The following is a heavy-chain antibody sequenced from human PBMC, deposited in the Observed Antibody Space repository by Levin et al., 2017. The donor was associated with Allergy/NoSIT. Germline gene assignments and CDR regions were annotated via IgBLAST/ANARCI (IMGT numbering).Heavy chain of an antibody. D-gene: IGHD3-10*01. V-gene: IGHV5-51*01. CDR3: ATNYGSGPPPFDY. CDR1: GYSFTSYW. CDR2: IYPGDSDT. Sequence: GGSLRLSCKGSGYSFTSYWIGWVRQMPGKGLEWMGIIYPGDSDTRYSPSFQGQVTISADKSISTAYLQWSSLKASDTAMYYCATNYGSGPPPFDYWGQGTLVTVSS. J-gene: IGHJ4*02.